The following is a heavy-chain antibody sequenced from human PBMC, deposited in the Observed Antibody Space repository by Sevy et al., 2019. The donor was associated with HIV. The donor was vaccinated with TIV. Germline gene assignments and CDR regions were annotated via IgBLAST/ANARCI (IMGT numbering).Heavy chain of an antibody. Sequence: GGSLRLSCAASGFTFSSYAMHWDRQAPGKGLEWVAVISYDGSNKYYADSVKGRFTISRDNSKNTLYLQMNSLRAEDTAVYYCAREGYSSSWSGMDVWGQGTTVTVSS. D-gene: IGHD6-13*01. V-gene: IGHV3-30-3*01. CDR1: GFTFSSYA. J-gene: IGHJ6*02. CDR3: AREGYSSSWSGMDV. CDR2: ISYDGSNK.